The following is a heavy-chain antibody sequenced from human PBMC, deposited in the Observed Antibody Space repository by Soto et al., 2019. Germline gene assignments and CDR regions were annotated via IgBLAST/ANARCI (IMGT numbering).Heavy chain of an antibody. CDR1: GFTFSDHY. Sequence: EVQLVESGGGLVQPGGSLRLSCAASGFTFSDHYMDWVRQAPGKGLEWVGRSRNKANSYTTEYAASVKGSFTISRDDSKNTPYLQMNSLKTEDTAVYYCVRDGVRTVTTGNDYGMDVWGQGTTVSVSS. D-gene: IGHD4-4*01. J-gene: IGHJ6*02. CDR2: SRNKANSYTT. CDR3: VRDGVRTVTTGNDYGMDV. V-gene: IGHV3-72*01.